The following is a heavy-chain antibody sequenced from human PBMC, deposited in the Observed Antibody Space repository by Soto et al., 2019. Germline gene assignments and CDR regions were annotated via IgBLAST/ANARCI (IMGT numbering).Heavy chain of an antibody. CDR3: ASRGYCSSTSCYSGGDYYYYYMDV. CDR1: GYTFTSYD. D-gene: IGHD2-2*01. CDR2: MNPNSGNT. J-gene: IGHJ6*03. Sequence: QVQLVQSGAEVKKPGASVKVSCKASGYTFTSYDINWVRQATGQGLEWMGWMNPNSGNTGYAQKYQGRVTMTRNTSIRTAYIELSSLTSEDTAVYYCASRGYCSSTSCYSGGDYYYYYMDVWGKGTTVTVSS. V-gene: IGHV1-8*01.